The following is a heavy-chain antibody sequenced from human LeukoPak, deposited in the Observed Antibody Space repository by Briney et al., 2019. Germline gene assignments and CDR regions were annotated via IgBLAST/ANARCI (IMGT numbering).Heavy chain of an antibody. D-gene: IGHD3-22*01. CDR2: IYYSGST. J-gene: IGHJ4*02. CDR1: GGSISSSSYY. V-gene: IGHV4-39*01. Sequence: SETLSLTCTVSGGSISSSSYYWGWIRQPPGKGLEWIGSIYYSGSTYYNPSLKSRVTISVDTSKNQFSLKLSSVTAADTAVNYCASPPNTYYYDSSGYYYFDYWGQGTLVTVSS. CDR3: ASPPNTYYYDSSGYYYFDY.